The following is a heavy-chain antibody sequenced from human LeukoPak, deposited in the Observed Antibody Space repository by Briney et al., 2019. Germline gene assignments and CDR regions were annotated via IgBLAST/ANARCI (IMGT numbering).Heavy chain of an antibody. CDR1: GYSVSSGYY. CDR3: ASGVVAARFDY. D-gene: IGHD2-15*01. CDR2: MYHSGDT. Sequence: PSETLSLTCTVSGYSVSSGYYWGWIRQPPGKGLEWIGSMYHSGDTYYNPSLKSRVTISVDTSKNQLSLKLSSVTAADTAVYYCASGVVAARFDYWGQGTLVTVSS. J-gene: IGHJ4*02. V-gene: IGHV4-38-2*02.